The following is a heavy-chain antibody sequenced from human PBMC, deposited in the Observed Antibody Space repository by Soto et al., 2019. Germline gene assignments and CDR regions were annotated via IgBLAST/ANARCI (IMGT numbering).Heavy chain of an antibody. Sequence: GAAVKVSCKASGGTFDSYVISWLRQAPGQGLEWMGGIMPIFGTPNYAQKFRGRVTISADESTSTACLELSSLTSDDTAVYYCARVHSSGIFYFVDPWGQGTLVTVSS. CDR3: ARVHSSGIFYFVDP. CDR2: IMPIFGTP. V-gene: IGHV1-69*13. J-gene: IGHJ5*02. CDR1: GGTFDSYV. D-gene: IGHD3-10*01.